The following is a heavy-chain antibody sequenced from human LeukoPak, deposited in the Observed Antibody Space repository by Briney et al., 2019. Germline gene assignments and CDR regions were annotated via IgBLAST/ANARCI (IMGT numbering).Heavy chain of an antibody. J-gene: IGHJ4*02. Sequence: ASVKVSCKVSGYTLTELSMHWVRQAPGKGLEWMGGFDPEDGETIYAQKFQGRVTMTEDTSTDTAYMELSSLRSEDTAVYYCATDMGWKGYFDYWGQGTLVTVSS. V-gene: IGHV1-24*01. CDR2: FDPEDGET. CDR3: ATDMGWKGYFDY. CDR1: GYTLTELS. D-gene: IGHD1-1*01.